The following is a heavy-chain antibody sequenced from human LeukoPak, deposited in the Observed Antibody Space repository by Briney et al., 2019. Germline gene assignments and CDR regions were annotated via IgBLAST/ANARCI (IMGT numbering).Heavy chain of an antibody. D-gene: IGHD2-8*01. CDR3: AKGILYHWFDP. V-gene: IGHV3-23*01. CDR2: ISGGGDST. Sequence: GGSLRLSCAASGFTLSSYAMSWVRQAPGKGLEWVSTISGGGDSTYYADSVKGRFTIYRDNSKNTLYLQMNSLRAEDTAVYYCAKGILYHWFDPWGQGTLVTVSS. J-gene: IGHJ5*02. CDR1: GFTLSSYA.